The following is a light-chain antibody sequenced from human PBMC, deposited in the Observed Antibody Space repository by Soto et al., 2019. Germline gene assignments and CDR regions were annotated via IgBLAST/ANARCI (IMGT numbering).Light chain of an antibody. V-gene: IGLV2-14*01. CDR2: EVS. Sequence: QSVLTQPASVSGSPGQSIIITCTGTSSDVGSYNFVSWYQQNPGKAPKLMIYEVSYRPSEVSNRFSGSKSGNTASLTISGLQAEDEADYYCSSYTSTNTLVFGTGTKLTVL. CDR1: SSDVGSYNF. CDR3: SSYTSTNTLV. J-gene: IGLJ1*01.